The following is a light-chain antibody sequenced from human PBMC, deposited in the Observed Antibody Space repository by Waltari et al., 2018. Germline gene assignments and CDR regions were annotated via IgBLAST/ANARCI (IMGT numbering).Light chain of an antibody. V-gene: IGKV4-1*01. J-gene: IGKJ1*01. CDR2: WAS. CDR1: QCVLYSPNNKNY. CDR3: QQYYSTPWT. Sequence: DIVMTQSPDSLAVSLGERATINCKSSQCVLYSPNNKNYLAWYQQKPGQPPKLLIYWASTRESGVPDRFSGSGSGTDFTLTISSLQAEDVAVYYCQQYYSTPWTFGQGTKVEIK.